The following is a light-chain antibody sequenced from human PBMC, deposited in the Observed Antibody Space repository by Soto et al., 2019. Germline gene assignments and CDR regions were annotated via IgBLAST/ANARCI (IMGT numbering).Light chain of an antibody. Sequence: QSALTQPASVSGSPGQSITISCTGTSSDVGGYNYVSWYQQHPGKAPKLMIYEVSNRPSGVSNRFSGCKSGNTASLTISGLQAEDDADYYCSSYTSSSTRVFGGGTKLTVL. CDR1: SSDVGGYNY. J-gene: IGLJ3*02. CDR2: EVS. CDR3: SSYTSSSTRV. V-gene: IGLV2-14*01.